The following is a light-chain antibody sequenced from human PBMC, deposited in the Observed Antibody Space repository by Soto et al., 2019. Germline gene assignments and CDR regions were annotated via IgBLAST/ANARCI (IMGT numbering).Light chain of an antibody. CDR2: EVD. V-gene: IGLV2-14*01. CDR3: SSYTSSNTLV. J-gene: IGLJ1*01. Sequence: QSALAQPASVSGSPGQSTIISCAGTSSDVGGYNYVSWYQQHPGKAPKFLIYEVDNRASGVSDRFSGSKSGNTASPTISGLQAEDEADYYCSSYTSSNTLVFGTGTKVTAL. CDR1: SSDVGGYNY.